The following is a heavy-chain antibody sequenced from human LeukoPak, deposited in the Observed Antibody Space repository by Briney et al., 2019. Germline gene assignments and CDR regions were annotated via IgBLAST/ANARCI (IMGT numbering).Heavy chain of an antibody. Sequence: ASVKVSCKASGYPFTGYYLHWVRQAPGQGLEWMGWIGAYTGNTNYAQNFQGRVTMTTDTSTSTAFMELRSLRSDDTAVYYCARSGVGYFYDKTGYYPLDPWGEGTLVTVSS. D-gene: IGHD3-22*01. V-gene: IGHV1-18*04. CDR2: IGAYTGNT. CDR1: GYPFTGYY. J-gene: IGHJ5*02. CDR3: ARSGVGYFYDKTGYYPLDP.